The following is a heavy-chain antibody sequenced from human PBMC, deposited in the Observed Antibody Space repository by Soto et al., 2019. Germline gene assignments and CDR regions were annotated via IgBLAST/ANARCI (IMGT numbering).Heavy chain of an antibody. CDR3: ARDLSGYYYGMDV. CDR2: INHSGST. V-gene: IGHV4-34*01. CDR1: GGSFSGYF. J-gene: IGHJ6*02. Sequence: LSLTCAVYGGSFSGYFWNWVRQPPGKGLEWIGEINHSGSTKYNPSLKSRVTLSVDTSKNQFSLRVFSVTAADTAVYYCARDLSGYYYGMDVWGQGTTVTVSS.